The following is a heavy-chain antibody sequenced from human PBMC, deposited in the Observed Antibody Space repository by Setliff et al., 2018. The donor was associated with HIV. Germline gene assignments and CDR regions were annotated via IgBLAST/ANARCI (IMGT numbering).Heavy chain of an antibody. J-gene: IGHJ6*02. CDR1: GYDFTGYQ. D-gene: IGHD2-8*01. Sequence: ASVKVSCKTPGYDFTGYQIHWVRQAPGQGLEWLGWINPHTGATNYAQNFQGRVIMTREKSISTAYLDLSGLRSDDTAVYYCSKSMKFYYYGLDVWGPGTAVTVSS. V-gene: IGHV1-2*02. CDR3: SKSMKFYYYGLDV. CDR2: INPHTGAT.